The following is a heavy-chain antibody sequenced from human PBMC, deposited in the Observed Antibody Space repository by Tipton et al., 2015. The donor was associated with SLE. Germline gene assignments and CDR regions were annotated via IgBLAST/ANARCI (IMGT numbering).Heavy chain of an antibody. CDR1: GGSISSSSYY. Sequence: TLSLTCTVSGGSISSSSYYWGWIRQPPGKGLEWIGSIYHSGSTYYNPSLKSRVTISVDTSKNQFSLKLSSVTAADTAVYYCARAGSGYDLSAFDIWGQGTMVTVSS. V-gene: IGHV4-39*07. CDR3: ARAGSGYDLSAFDI. CDR2: IYHSGST. J-gene: IGHJ3*02. D-gene: IGHD5-12*01.